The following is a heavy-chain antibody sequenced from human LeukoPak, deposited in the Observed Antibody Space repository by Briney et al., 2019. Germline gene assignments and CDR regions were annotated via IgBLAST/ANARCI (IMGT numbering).Heavy chain of an antibody. J-gene: IGHJ4*02. D-gene: IGHD2-2*01. Sequence: GESLKISCQGSGYTFSNYYIGWVRQLPGKGLEWMGIISPGDSDARYSPSFQGQVTISADKSISTAYLRWSSLKASDTAIYYCARRYCSSISCNPYFFDYWGQGTLVTVSS. CDR2: ISPGDSDA. V-gene: IGHV5-51*01. CDR1: GYTFSNYY. CDR3: ARRYCSSISCNPYFFDY.